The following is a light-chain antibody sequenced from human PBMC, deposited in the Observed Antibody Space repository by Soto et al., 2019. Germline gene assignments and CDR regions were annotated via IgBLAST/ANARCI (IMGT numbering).Light chain of an antibody. V-gene: IGLV2-14*01. J-gene: IGLJ3*02. CDR3: TSYTSSITRYV. CDR2: YVT. Sequence: QSALTQPASVSGSPGQSITISCTGTSSDVGGYNYVSWYQQDPGKAPKLMIYYVTNRPSGVSNRFSGSKSGNTASLTISGLQAEDEADYYCTSYTSSITRYVFGGGTKLTVL. CDR1: SSDVGGYNY.